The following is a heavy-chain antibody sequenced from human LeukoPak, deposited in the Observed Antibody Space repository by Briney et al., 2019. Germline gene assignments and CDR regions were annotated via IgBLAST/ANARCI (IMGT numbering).Heavy chain of an antibody. D-gene: IGHD2-2*01. CDR1: GYSFTSYW. V-gene: IGHV5-51*01. CDR2: IHPDDSDT. Sequence: GESLKISCKGSGYSFTSYWIGWVRQMPGKGLECLGIIHPDDSDTRNSPSFQGQVTMSADKSISTAYLQWSSLKASDTAMYYCARGQYCSGTTCPFDYWGQGTLVTVSS. CDR3: ARGQYCSGTTCPFDY. J-gene: IGHJ4*02.